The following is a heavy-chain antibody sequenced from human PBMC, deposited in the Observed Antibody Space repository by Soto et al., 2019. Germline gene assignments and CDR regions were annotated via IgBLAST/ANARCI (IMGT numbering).Heavy chain of an antibody. V-gene: IGHV3-23*01. Sequence: PGGSLRLSCAASGFTFNNYAMSWVRQAPGKGLEWVSSINTGGGSTYYADSVKGRFSIARDNSGNTLWLQMNSLRADDTAVYYCAKVRPIASPGPTDYWGQGTLVTVSS. J-gene: IGHJ4*02. CDR1: GFTFNNYA. CDR3: AKVRPIASPGPTDY. CDR2: INTGGGST. D-gene: IGHD6-13*01.